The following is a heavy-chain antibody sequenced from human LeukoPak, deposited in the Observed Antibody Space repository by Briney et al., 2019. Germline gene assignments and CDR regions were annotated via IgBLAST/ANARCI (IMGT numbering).Heavy chain of an antibody. J-gene: IGHJ5*02. Sequence: ASVKVSCKASGYTFTSYGISWVRQAPGQGLEWMGWINPNSGGTNYAQKFQGRVTMTRDTSISTAYMELSRLRSDDTAVYYCARGGELGYSSGWYMRYWFDPWGQGTLVTVSS. V-gene: IGHV1-2*02. D-gene: IGHD6-19*01. CDR2: INPNSGGT. CDR3: ARGGELGYSSGWYMRYWFDP. CDR1: GYTFTSYG.